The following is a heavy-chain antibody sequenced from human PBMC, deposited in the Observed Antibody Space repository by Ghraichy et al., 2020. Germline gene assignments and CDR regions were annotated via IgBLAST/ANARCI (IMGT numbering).Heavy chain of an antibody. D-gene: IGHD6-6*01. Sequence: SCAASGFTVSTNYMSWVRQAPGKGLEWVSIIYSGGSTYYADSVKGRFTISRDNSKNTLYLQMNSLRAEDTAIYYCARGPYIAARDWGQGTLVTVSS. CDR3: ARGPYIAARD. CDR1: GFTVSTNY. V-gene: IGHV3-53*01. J-gene: IGHJ4*02. CDR2: IYSGGST.